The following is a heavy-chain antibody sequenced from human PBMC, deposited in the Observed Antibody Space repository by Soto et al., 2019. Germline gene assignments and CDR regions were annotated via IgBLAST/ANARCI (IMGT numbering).Heavy chain of an antibody. Sequence: QVQLVESEGGVVQPGRSLRVSCAASGFTFNIYAIHWVRQAPGKGLEWVAVISYDGSKKYYADSVEGRFTVSRDNSKNTLYLQMNSLRADDTAVYYCAKDGVSWGISGTTFHWGQGTLVTVSS. CDR3: AKDGVSWGISGTTFH. CDR2: ISYDGSKK. D-gene: IGHD1-7*01. V-gene: IGHV3-30*18. CDR1: GFTFNIYA. J-gene: IGHJ4*02.